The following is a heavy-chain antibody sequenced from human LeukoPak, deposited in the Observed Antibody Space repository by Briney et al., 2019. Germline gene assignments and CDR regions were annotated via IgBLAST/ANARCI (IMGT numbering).Heavy chain of an antibody. D-gene: IGHD3-10*01. Sequence: SETPSLTCTVSGGSFSDYYWTWIRQPPGKGLEWIGYSGSAKYNPSLKSRVTISTDTSKRHFSLTLSNVTAADTAVYYCARTSRHYYGSGKNLTPWPAGLDVWGPGTTVTVS. J-gene: IGHJ6*02. V-gene: IGHV4-59*01. CDR2: SGSA. CDR1: GGSFSDYY. CDR3: ARTSRHYYGSGKNLTPWPAGLDV.